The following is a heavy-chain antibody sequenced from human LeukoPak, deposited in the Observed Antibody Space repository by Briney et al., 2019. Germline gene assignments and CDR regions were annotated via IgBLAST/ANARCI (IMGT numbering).Heavy chain of an antibody. D-gene: IGHD6-19*01. CDR1: GFLVSSNY. J-gene: IGHJ4*02. CDR2: IYSGGST. V-gene: IGHV3-66*01. Sequence: PGGSLRLSCAASGFLVSSNYMSWVRQAPGKGLEWVSVIYSGGSTYYADSVMGRFTISRDNSKNTLYLQMNSLRAEDTAVYYCARDPAGYSSGWYYFDYWGQGTLVTVSS. CDR3: ARDPAGYSSGWYYFDY.